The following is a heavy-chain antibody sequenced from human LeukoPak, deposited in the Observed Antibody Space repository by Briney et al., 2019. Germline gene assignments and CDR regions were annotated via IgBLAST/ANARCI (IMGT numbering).Heavy chain of an antibody. Sequence: PGGSLRLSCAASGFTFSEYSMSWVRQAPGKGLEWVSNIRSNGRETYYTDSVKGRFTISRDNSKNTLYLEMNSLRAEDTAVYYCAKGGYTTCFDPWGQGTLVTVSS. CDR1: GFTFSEYS. CDR2: IRSNGRET. J-gene: IGHJ5*02. V-gene: IGHV3-23*01. CDR3: AKGGYTTCFDP. D-gene: IGHD2-15*01.